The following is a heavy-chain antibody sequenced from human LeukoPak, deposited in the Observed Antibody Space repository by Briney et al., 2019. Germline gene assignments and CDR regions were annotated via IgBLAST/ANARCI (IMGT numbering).Heavy chain of an antibody. D-gene: IGHD2-2*01. CDR2: ISWNSGSI. J-gene: IGHJ6*02. CDR1: GFTFDDYA. CDR3: AKDIGYCSSTSCYPYYYYGMDV. Sequence: GGSLRLSCAASGFTFDDYAMHWVRQAPGKGLEWVSGISWNSGSIGYADSVKGRFTISRDNAKNSLYLQMNSLRAEDTALYYCAKDIGYCSSTSCYPYYYYGMDVWGQGTTVTVSS. V-gene: IGHV3-9*01.